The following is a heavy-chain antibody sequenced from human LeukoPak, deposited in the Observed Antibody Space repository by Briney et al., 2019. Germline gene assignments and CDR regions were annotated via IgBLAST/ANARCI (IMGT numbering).Heavy chain of an antibody. J-gene: IGHJ4*02. V-gene: IGHV3-30*01. CDR2: ISYDGSNK. CDR1: GFTFSSYA. CDR3: ARGVVVAATIGPLDY. D-gene: IGHD2-15*01. Sequence: GRSLRLSCAASGFTFSSYAMHWVRQAPGKGLEWVAAISYDGSNKYYADSVKGRFTISRDNSKNTLYLQMNSLRAEDTAVYYCARGVVVAATIGPLDYWGQGTLVTVSS.